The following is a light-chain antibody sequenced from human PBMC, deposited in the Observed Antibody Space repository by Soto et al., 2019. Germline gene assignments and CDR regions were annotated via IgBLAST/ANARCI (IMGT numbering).Light chain of an antibody. CDR1: TSNIENNF. J-gene: IGLJ1*01. CDR3: ATWDPSLTVYV. CDR2: DNN. Sequence: QSVLTQPPSVSAAPGQKVAISCSGSTSNIENNFVSWYQQLPGTAPKLLIYDNNKRPSGIPDRFSGSKSGTSATLGITGLQTGDEADYYCATWDPSLTVYVFGPGTRSPS. V-gene: IGLV1-51*01.